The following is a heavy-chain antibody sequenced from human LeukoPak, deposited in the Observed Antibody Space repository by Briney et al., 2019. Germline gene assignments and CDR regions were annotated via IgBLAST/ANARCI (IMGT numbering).Heavy chain of an antibody. CDR1: GYTFTSYC. V-gene: IGHV1-46*01. CDR3: ARSALYGSGTYWFDP. CDR2: INPSGGST. Sequence: GASVKVSCKASGYTFTSYCMHWVRQAPGQGLEWMGIINPSGGSTSYAQKFQGRVTMTRDMSTSTVYMELSSLRSEDTAVYYCARSALYGSGTYWFDPWGQGTLVTVSS. D-gene: IGHD3-10*01. J-gene: IGHJ5*02.